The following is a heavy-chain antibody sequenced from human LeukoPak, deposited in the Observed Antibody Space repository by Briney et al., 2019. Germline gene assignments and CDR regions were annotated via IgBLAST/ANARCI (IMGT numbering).Heavy chain of an antibody. CDR3: ARVSFSSDYYY. Sequence: GGSLRLSCAASGFTFRNFWMHWVRQAPGKGLLWVSRINSDGSSTTYADSVKGRFTISRDNAKNTLYLQMNSLRAEDTAVYYCARVSFSSDYYYWGQGTLVTVSS. CDR1: GFTFRNFW. V-gene: IGHV3-74*03. CDR2: INSDGSST. J-gene: IGHJ4*02. D-gene: IGHD3-22*01.